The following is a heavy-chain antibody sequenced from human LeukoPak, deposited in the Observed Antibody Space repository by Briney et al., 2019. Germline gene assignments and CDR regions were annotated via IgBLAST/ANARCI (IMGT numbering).Heavy chain of an antibody. CDR3: VYYDILTGFYN. D-gene: IGHD3-9*01. Sequence: ASVTVSCMASGYTFTGYYMHWVRQAPGQGIEWMGWINPNSGGTNYAQKFQGRVTMTRDTSISTAYMELSRLRSDDTAVYYCVYYDILTGFYNWGQGTLVTVSS. V-gene: IGHV1-2*02. CDR2: INPNSGGT. J-gene: IGHJ4*02. CDR1: GYTFTGYY.